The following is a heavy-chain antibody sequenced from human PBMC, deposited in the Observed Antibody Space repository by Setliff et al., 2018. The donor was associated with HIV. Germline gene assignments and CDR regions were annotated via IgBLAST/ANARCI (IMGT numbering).Heavy chain of an antibody. D-gene: IGHD1-26*01. CDR1: GFSFSTHS. V-gene: IGHV3-48*04. CDR3: ATSIEGAFHY. Sequence: GGSLRLSCAASGFSFSTHSMHWVRQAPGKGLEWVAYMTSDSRTIYYADSVTGRFTISRDNAKSSVYLRMNTLRAEDTALYYCATSIEGAFHYWGQGTLVTVSS. J-gene: IGHJ4*02. CDR2: MTSDSRTI.